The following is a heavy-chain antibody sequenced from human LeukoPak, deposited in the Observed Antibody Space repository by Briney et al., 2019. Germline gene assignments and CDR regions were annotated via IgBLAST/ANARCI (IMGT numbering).Heavy chain of an antibody. CDR2: ISTSGNTR. CDR1: GFTFSSYE. Sequence: GGSLRLSCEASGFTFSSYEMNWVRQAPGKGLEWVSYISTSGNTRYYADSVKGRFTISRDNAKNSLYLQMNSLRVEDTAVYYCARELSGTTSYYFDYWGQGTLVTVSS. CDR3: ARELSGTTSYYFDY. D-gene: IGHD1-7*01. V-gene: IGHV3-48*03. J-gene: IGHJ4*02.